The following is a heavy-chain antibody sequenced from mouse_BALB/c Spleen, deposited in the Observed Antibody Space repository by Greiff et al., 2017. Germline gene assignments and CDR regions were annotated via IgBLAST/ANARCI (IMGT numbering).Heavy chain of an antibody. V-gene: IGHV1-87*01. CDR3: ARDYAMDY. CDR1: GYTFTSYW. J-gene: IGHJ4*01. Sequence: VKLLESGAELARPGASVKLSCKASGYTFTSYWMQWVKQRPGQGLEWIGAIYPGDGDTRYTQKFKGKATLTADKSSSTAYMQLSSLASEDSAVYYCARDYAMDYWGQGTSVTVSS. CDR2: IYPGDGDT.